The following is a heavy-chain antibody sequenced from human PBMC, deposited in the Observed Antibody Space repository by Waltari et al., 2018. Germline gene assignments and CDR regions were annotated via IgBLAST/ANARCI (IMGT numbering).Heavy chain of an antibody. CDR2: IKPDGSQT. CDR1: GFNLSNYW. V-gene: IGHV3-7*01. J-gene: IGHJ4*02. Sequence: EVQLVESGGGLVQPGGSLGLSCVASGFNLSNYWMHWVRQAPGKGREWVAHIKPDGSQTDYVDSVKGRFAISRDNARNSLYLQMNSLRADDTAIYYCARDPARRADYWGQGTLVTVSS. CDR3: ARDPARRADY.